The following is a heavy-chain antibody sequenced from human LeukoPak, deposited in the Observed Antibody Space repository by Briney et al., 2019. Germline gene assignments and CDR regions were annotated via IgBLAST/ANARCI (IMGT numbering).Heavy chain of an antibody. J-gene: IGHJ6*03. CDR3: ARGMLLGYYMDV. CDR2: MNPNSGNT. V-gene: IGHV1-8*03. D-gene: IGHD2-15*01. CDR1: GYTFTSYY. Sequence: ASVKVSCKASGYTFTSYYINWVRQATGQGLEWMGWMNPNSGNTGYAQKFQGRVTITRNTSISTAYMELSSLRSEDTAVYYCARGMLLGYYMDVWGKGTTVTVSS.